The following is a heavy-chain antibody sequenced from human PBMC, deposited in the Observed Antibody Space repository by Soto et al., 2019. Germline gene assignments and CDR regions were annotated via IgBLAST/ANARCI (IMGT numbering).Heavy chain of an antibody. D-gene: IGHD2-15*01. CDR1: GGSISSYY. CDR3: ASKYCVGCSCRYYYGMGV. J-gene: IGHJ6*02. V-gene: IGHV4-59*08. CDR2: IYYSGST. Sequence: SETLSLTCTVSGGSISSYYWSWIRLPPGKGLEWIGYIYYSGSTNYNPSLKSRVTISVDTSKNQFSLKLSSVTAADTAVYYCASKYCVGCSCRYYYGMGVWGQGTTVTVSS.